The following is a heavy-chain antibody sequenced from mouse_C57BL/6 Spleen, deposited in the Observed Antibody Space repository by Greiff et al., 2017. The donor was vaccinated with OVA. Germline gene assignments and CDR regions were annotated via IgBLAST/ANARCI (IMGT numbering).Heavy chain of an antibody. CDR2: IYPGDGDT. J-gene: IGHJ4*01. CDR1: GYAFSSSW. Sequence: VKLMESGPELVKPGASVKISCKASGYAFSSSWMNWVKQRPGKGLEWIGRIYPGDGDTNYKGKFKGKATLTADKSSSTAYMQLSSLTSEDSAVYFCAAGRNYAMDYWGQGTSVTVSS. V-gene: IGHV1-82*01. CDR3: AAGRNYAMDY.